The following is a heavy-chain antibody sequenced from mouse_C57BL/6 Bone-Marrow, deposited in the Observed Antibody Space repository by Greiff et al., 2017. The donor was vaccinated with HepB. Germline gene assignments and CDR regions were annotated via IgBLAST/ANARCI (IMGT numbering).Heavy chain of an antibody. CDR2: IDPEDGAT. J-gene: IGHJ4*01. CDR3: APGPYYAVDY. Sequence: VQLQQSGAALVKPGASVTLSCTASGFNIKDYYMHWVKQRTEQGLEWFGRIDPEDGATKYAPYFQGKVTIAADTSSNTVYLQLSSLTSEDTAVYYCAPGPYYAVDYWGQGTSVTVSS. CDR1: GFNIKDYY. V-gene: IGHV14-2*01.